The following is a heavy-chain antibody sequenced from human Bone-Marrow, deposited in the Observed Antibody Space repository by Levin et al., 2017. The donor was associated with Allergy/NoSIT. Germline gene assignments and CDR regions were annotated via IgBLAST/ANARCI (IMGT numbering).Heavy chain of an antibody. CDR2: KYHSGNT. CDR1: GSSISSGYF. D-gene: IGHD3-3*01. J-gene: IGHJ5*02. V-gene: IGHV4-38-2*02. CDR3: ARERGNDFWRCVFDP. Sequence: SETLSLTCDVSGSSISSGYFWGWIRLTPGKGLEWIASKYHSGNTYYNPALKSRVTMSVDTSKNQFFLKFNSVTAAHTAVYYCARERGNDFWRCVFDPWGQGAHVTVSS.